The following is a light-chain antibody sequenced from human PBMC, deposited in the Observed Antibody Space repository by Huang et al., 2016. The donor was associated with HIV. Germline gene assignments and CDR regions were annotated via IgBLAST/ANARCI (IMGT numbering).Light chain of an antibody. CDR3: QQRGNWQLT. Sequence: EIVLTQSPATLSLSPGERATLSCMASQGLANNLDWYQQKPGQSPRLLIYDAFNRATGIPARFRGSGSETYFTLTISSLEPEDFAVYYCQQRGNWQLTFGGGTKVEIK. V-gene: IGKV3-11*01. CDR2: DAF. CDR1: QGLANN. J-gene: IGKJ4*01.